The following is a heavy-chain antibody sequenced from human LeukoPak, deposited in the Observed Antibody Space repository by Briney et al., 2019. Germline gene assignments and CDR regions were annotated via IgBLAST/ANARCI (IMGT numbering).Heavy chain of an antibody. CDR2: IYYSGST. CDR3: ARGRDYSDY. V-gene: IGHV4-31*03. Sequence: PSEILSLTCTVSGVSISSGDYYWSWIRQHPGKGLEWIGYIYYSGSTYFNPSLKSRVTISVDTSKNQFSLQLNSLTAADTAVYYCARGRDYSDYWGQGTLVTVSS. J-gene: IGHJ4*02. CDR1: GVSISSGDYY.